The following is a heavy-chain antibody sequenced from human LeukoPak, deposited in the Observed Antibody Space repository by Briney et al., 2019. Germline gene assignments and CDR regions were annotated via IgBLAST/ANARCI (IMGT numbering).Heavy chain of an antibody. V-gene: IGHV3-23*01. J-gene: IGHJ6*03. D-gene: IGHD2-2*01. CDR3: ATARRACSSTICYRLIHFFYYMDV. CDR1: GFTFSNYV. CDR2: ISVSGTGA. Sequence: GGALRLSCAASGFTFSNYVMKWVRQAPGEGVERVSSISVSGTGAYYADSVQGRGSISRDNFENTLYLQMNSLKPEDTAVYYCATARRACSSTICYRLIHFFYYMDVWGKGTPVTVSS.